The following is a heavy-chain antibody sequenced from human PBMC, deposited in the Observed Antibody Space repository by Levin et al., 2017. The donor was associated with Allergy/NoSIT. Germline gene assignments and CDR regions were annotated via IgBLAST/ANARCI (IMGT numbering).Heavy chain of an antibody. D-gene: IGHD2-15*01. CDR3: AHSMVVGANYYYYMDV. V-gene: IGHV2-5*02. CDR2: IYWDDDE. Sequence: SGPTLVKPTQTLTLTCTFSGFSLRTSGVGVGWIRQPPGKALEWLALIYWDDDERYSPSLRSRLTITKDTSKNQVVLTMTNMDPVDTATYYCAHSMVVGANYYYYMDVWGKGTTVTVSS. CDR1: GFSLRTSGVG. J-gene: IGHJ6*03.